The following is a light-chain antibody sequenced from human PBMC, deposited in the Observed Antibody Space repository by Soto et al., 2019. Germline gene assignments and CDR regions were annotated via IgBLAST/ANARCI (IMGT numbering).Light chain of an antibody. J-gene: IGLJ1*01. V-gene: IGLV1-40*01. CDR3: QSYDSSLSGKV. CDR1: SSNIGTGYD. CDR2: GYN. Sequence: QPVLTQPPSVSGAPGQRVTISCTGSSSNIGTGYDVHWYQQLPGTAPKLLIFGYNNRPSGVPDRFSASKSGTSASLAITGLQADDEAYYFCQSYDSSLSGKVFGSGTKLTVL.